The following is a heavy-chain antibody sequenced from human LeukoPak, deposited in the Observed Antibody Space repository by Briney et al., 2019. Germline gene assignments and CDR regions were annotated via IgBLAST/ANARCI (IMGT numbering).Heavy chain of an antibody. CDR3: ARARAPFDI. Sequence: GGSLRLSCAASEFTFSTYSMHWVRQAPGKGLEWAASILYDGSNKYYADSVKGRFTISRDNSKNTLFLEMNSLRTEDTAVYYCARARAPFDIWGQGTMVTVSS. CDR1: EFTFSTYS. CDR2: ILYDGSNK. V-gene: IGHV3-30-3*01. J-gene: IGHJ3*02.